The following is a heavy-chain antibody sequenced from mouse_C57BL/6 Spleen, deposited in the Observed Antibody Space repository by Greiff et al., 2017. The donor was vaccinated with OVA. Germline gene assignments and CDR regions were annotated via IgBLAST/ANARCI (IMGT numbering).Heavy chain of an antibody. CDR3: ARRGYGRAMDY. Sequence: EVKVVESGGGLVQPGGSLKLSCAASGFTFSDYGMAWVRQAPRKGPEWVAFISNLAYSIYYADTATGRFTISRENAKNTLYLEMSSLRSEDTAMYYCARRGYGRAMDYWGQGTSVTVSS. J-gene: IGHJ4*01. V-gene: IGHV5-15*01. D-gene: IGHD2-2*01. CDR2: ISNLAYSI. CDR1: GFTFSDYG.